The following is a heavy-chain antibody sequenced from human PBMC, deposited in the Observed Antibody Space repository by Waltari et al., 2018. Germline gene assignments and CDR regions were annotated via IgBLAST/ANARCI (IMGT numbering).Heavy chain of an antibody. J-gene: IGHJ4*02. CDR3: ARDSGVWLLEWLFDY. CDR1: GFTFSSYS. CDR2: IRSSSSYI. Sequence: EVQLVESGGGLVKPGGSLRLSCAASGFTFSSYSMNWVRQAPGKGLEWVSSIRSSSSYIYYADSVKGRFTISRDNAKNSLYLQMNSLRAEDTAVYYCARDSGVWLLEWLFDYWGQGTLVTVSS. D-gene: IGHD3-3*01. V-gene: IGHV3-21*01.